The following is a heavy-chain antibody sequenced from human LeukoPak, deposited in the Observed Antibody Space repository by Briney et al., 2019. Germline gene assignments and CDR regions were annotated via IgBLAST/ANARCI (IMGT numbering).Heavy chain of an antibody. CDR2: IIPIFGTA. J-gene: IGHJ2*01. CDR1: GYTFTSYA. CDR3: ARDIVVVPAAMYFDL. D-gene: IGHD2-2*01. Sequence: GASVKVSCKASGYTFTSYAISWVRQAPGQGLEWMGGIIPIFGTANYAQKFQGRVTITADESTSTAYMELSSLRSEDTAVYYCARDIVVVPAAMYFDLWGRGTLVTVSS. V-gene: IGHV1-69*13.